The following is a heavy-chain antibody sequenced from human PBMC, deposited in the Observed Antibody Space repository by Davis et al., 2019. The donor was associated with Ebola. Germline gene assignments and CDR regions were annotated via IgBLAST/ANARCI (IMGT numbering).Heavy chain of an antibody. Sequence: SQTLSLTCAVYGGSFSGYYWSWIRQPPGKGLEWIGEINHSGSTYYNPSLKSRVTISVDTSKNQFSLKLSSVTAADTAVYYCASPKYCSSTSCRDYWGQGTLVTVSS. CDR2: INHSGST. D-gene: IGHD2-2*01. J-gene: IGHJ4*02. CDR1: GGSFSGYY. CDR3: ASPKYCSSTSCRDY. V-gene: IGHV4-34*01.